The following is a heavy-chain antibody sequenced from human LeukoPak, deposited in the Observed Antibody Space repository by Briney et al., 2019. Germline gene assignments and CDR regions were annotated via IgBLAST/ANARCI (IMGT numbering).Heavy chain of an antibody. CDR2: VRDKANSYTT. D-gene: IGHD1-26*01. Sequence: GGSLRLSCAASGFTFSDHYMQWVRQAPGKGLEWVGRVRDKANSYTTEYAASVKGRFTISRDDSKNSMFLQMNNLETEDTAFHYCARERWRSGSYHDAFDIWGQGTMVTVSS. J-gene: IGHJ3*02. V-gene: IGHV3-72*01. CDR3: ARERWRSGSYHDAFDI. CDR1: GFTFSDHY.